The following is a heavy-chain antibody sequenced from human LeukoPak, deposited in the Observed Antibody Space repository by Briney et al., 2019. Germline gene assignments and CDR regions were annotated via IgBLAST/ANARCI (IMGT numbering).Heavy chain of an antibody. D-gene: IGHD2-15*01. V-gene: IGHV3-23*01. Sequence: PGGSLRLSCAASGFTFSEYSMSWVRQAPGKGLEWVSNIRSNGGDTYYTDPVKGRFTISRDNSKNTLYLEMNSLRAEDTAVYYCAKGGYTTWFDPWGRGTLVTVSS. CDR2: IRSNGGDT. CDR3: AKGGYTTWFDP. J-gene: IGHJ5*02. CDR1: GFTFSEYS.